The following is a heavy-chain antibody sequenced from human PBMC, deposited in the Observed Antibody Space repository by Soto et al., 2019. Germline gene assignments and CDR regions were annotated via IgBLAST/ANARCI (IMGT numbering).Heavy chain of an antibody. CDR3: AKPNTRDYYGSGSYLRAEYFQH. V-gene: IGHV3-9*01. CDR1: GFTFDDYA. CDR2: ISWNSGSI. J-gene: IGHJ1*01. Sequence: GGSLRLSCAASGFTFDDYAMHWVRQAPGKGLEWVSGISWNSGSIGYADSVKGRFTISRDNTKNSLYLQMNSLRAEDTALYYCAKPNTRDYYGSGSYLRAEYFQHWGQGTLVTVSS. D-gene: IGHD3-10*01.